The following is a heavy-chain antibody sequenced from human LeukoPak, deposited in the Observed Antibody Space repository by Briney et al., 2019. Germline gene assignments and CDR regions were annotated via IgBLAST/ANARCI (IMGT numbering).Heavy chain of an antibody. D-gene: IGHD3-22*01. CDR3: ARDQVTMIVPQVAFDI. J-gene: IGHJ3*02. V-gene: IGHV3-11*04. Sequence: KSGGSLRLSCAASGFSFSDYYMSWIRQAPGKGLEWVSYISSSSSTIYYADSVKGRFTISRDNAKNSLYLQMNSLRAEDTAVYYCARDQVTMIVPQVAFDIWGQGTMVTVPS. CDR1: GFSFSDYY. CDR2: ISSSSSTI.